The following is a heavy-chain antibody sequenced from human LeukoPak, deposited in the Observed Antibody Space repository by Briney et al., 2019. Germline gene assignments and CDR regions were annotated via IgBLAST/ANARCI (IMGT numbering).Heavy chain of an antibody. CDR1: GFTFSSYG. Sequence: GGTLRLSCAASGFTFSSYGMSWVRQAPGKGLEWVSGISGSGGSTYYADSVKGRFTISRDNSKNTLYLQMNSLRAEDTAIYSCAKGGTSGLKFIKGYYFDYWGQGTLVTVSS. J-gene: IGHJ4*02. V-gene: IGHV3-23*01. D-gene: IGHD5-24*01. CDR2: ISGSGGST. CDR3: AKGGTSGLKFIKGYYFDY.